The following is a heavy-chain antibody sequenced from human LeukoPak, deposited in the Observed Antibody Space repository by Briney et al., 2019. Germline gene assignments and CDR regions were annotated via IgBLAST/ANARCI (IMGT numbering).Heavy chain of an antibody. V-gene: IGHV3-23*01. J-gene: IGHJ3*02. CDR2: ISGNSGTT. CDR1: GFTFSSYG. Sequence: GGSLRLSCAASGFTFSSYGMSWVRQAPGKGLEWVSGISGNSGTTYYADSVKGRFTISRDNSKNTLYLQMNSLRAEDTAVYYLAKDRLSGRYYGGAFDIWGQGTMVTVSS. D-gene: IGHD1-26*01. CDR3: AKDRLSGRYYGGAFDI.